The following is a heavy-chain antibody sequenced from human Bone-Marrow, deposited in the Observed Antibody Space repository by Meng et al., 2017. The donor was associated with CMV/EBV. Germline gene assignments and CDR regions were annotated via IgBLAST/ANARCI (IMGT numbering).Heavy chain of an antibody. V-gene: IGHV3-30*04. Sequence: GESLKISCAASGFIFSGYAMHWVRQAPGKGLDWVAVISYDGSYKYHADSVKGRFTISRDNSKNTLYLQMNSLRAEDTAVYYCAKDRGAYYYDSSGYYYYYGMDVWGQGTTVTGSS. CDR3: AKDRGAYYYDSSGYYYYYGMDV. J-gene: IGHJ6*02. D-gene: IGHD3-22*01. CDR1: GFIFSGYA. CDR2: ISYDGSYK.